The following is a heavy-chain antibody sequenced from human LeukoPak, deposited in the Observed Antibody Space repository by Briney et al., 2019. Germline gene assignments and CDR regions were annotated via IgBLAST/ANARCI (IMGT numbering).Heavy chain of an antibody. CDR2: INHSGST. CDR1: GGSFSGYY. Sequence: SETLSLTCAVYGGSFSGYYWSWIRQPPGKGLEWIGEINHSGSTNYNASLKSRVTISVDTSKSQFSLKLSSVTAADTAVYYCARRRVVVVAATVPSLKRYWYFDLWGRGTLVTVSS. D-gene: IGHD2-15*01. CDR3: ARRRVVVVAATVPSLKRYWYFDL. J-gene: IGHJ2*01. V-gene: IGHV4-34*01.